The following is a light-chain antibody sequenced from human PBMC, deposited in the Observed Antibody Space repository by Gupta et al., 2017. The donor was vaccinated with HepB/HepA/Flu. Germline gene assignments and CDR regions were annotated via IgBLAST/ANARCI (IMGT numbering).Light chain of an antibody. J-gene: IGLJ2*01. V-gene: IGLV8-61*01. Sequence: QTVVTQEPSFSVSPGGTVTLTCGLSSGSVSTSYYPSWYQQTPGQAPRTLIYSTNTRSSGVPDRFSGSILGNKAALTITGAQADDESDYYCVLYMGSGMSVFGGGTKLTGL. CDR1: SGSVSTSYY. CDR2: STN. CDR3: VLYMGSGMSV.